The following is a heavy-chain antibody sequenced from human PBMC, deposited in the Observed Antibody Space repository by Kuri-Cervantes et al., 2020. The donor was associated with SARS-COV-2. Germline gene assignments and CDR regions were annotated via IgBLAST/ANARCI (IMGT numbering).Heavy chain of an antibody. CDR2: IIPIFGTA. CDR3: ARGGYNLPYYYYYGMDV. CDR1: GYTFSDFY. J-gene: IGHJ6*02. V-gene: IGHV1-69*13. D-gene: IGHD5-24*01. Sequence: SVKVSCKASGYTFSDFYENWVRQAPGQGLEWMGGIIPIFGTANYAQKFQGRVTITADESTSTAYMELSSLRSEDTAVYYCARGGYNLPYYYYYGMDVWGQGTTVTVSS.